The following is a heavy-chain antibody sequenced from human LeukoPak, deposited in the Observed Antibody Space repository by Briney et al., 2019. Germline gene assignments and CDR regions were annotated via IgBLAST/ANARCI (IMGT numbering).Heavy chain of an antibody. D-gene: IGHD4-11*01. CDR3: ARVTSDGYYYYYYMDV. J-gene: IGHJ6*03. V-gene: IGHV5-51*03. CDR2: IYPGDSDT. CDR1: GYSFTSYW. Sequence: GESLKISCKGSGYSFTSYWIGWVRQMPGKGLEWMGIIYPGDSDTRSSPSFQGQVTISADKYISTAYLQWSSLKASDTAMYYCARVTSDGYYYYYYMDVWGKGTTVTVSS.